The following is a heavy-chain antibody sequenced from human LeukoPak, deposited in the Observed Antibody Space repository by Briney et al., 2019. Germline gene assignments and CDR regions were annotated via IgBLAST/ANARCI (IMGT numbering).Heavy chain of an antibody. CDR2: IWYDGSNK. Sequence: GRSLRLSCAASGFTFSSYGIHWVRQAPGKGLEWVAVIWYDGSNKYYADSVKGRFTISRDNSKNTLYLQMNSLRAEDTAVYYCARGSSGWYGYYFDYWGQGTLVTVSS. J-gene: IGHJ4*02. D-gene: IGHD6-19*01. V-gene: IGHV3-33*01. CDR1: GFTFSSYG. CDR3: ARGSSGWYGYYFDY.